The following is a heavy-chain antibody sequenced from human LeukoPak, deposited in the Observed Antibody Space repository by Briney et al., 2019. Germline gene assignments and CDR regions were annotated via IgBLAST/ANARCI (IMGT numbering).Heavy chain of an antibody. V-gene: IGHV3-48*01. CDR3: VRGGVADGNYFGD. CDR1: GFAYDHCS. Sequence: PGGSLRLSCVASGFAYDHCSMNWVRQAPGRGLELLSYITGDNKAYYADSLKGRFVISRDNAKNSVYLQMNSLSVEDTAVYYCVRGGVADGNYFGDWGQGTVVTVSS. CDR2: ITGDNKA. D-gene: IGHD3-10*01. J-gene: IGHJ4*02.